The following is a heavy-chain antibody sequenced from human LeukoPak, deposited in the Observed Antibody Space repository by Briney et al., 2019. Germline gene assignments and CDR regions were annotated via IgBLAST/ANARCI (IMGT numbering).Heavy chain of an antibody. CDR1: GYAFTTYY. J-gene: IGHJ4*02. D-gene: IGHD6-13*01. CDR2: INPTGGST. Sequence: GASVKVSCKASGYAFTTYYIHWVRQAPGQGLEWMGIINPTGGSTTYAHKFQGRVTMTRDTSTSTVFMEVNSLRSEDTAVYYCALYSSTWYWGQGTLVTVSS. V-gene: IGHV1-46*01. CDR3: ALYSSTWY.